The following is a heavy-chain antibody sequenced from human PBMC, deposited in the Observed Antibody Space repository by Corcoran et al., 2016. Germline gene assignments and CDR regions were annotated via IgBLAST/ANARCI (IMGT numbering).Heavy chain of an antibody. CDR2: VNPSDGST. Sequence: QVQLVQSGAEVKKPGASVKVSCKASGDTFTSYYMHWVRQAPGQGLEWMGIVNPSDGSTSYAQKFQGRVTMTWDTSTSTLDMELSSLGSEDTAVYYCARDGGGSSGWYSGRYWGQGTLVTVSS. V-gene: IGHV1-46*01. D-gene: IGHD6-13*01. J-gene: IGHJ4*02. CDR1: GDTFTSYY. CDR3: ARDGGGSSGWYSGRY.